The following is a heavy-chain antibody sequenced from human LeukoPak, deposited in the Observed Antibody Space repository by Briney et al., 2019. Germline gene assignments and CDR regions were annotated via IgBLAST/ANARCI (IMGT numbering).Heavy chain of an antibody. CDR1: GGSFSGYY. V-gene: IGHV4-34*01. J-gene: IGHJ4*02. CDR3: ARVGLQLEGDY. Sequence: SETLSLTCAVYGGSFSGYYWSWIRQPPGKGLEWIGEINHSGSTNYNPSLKSRVTISVDTSKNQFSLKLSSVTAADTAVYYCARVGLQLEGDYWGQGTLVTVSS. D-gene: IGHD2-2*01. CDR2: INHSGST.